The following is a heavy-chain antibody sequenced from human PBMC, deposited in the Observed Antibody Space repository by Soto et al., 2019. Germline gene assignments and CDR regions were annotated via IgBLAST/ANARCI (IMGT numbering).Heavy chain of an antibody. J-gene: IGHJ4*02. D-gene: IGHD3-22*01. CDR2: ISSSGSSI. CDR3: ARPPFYYDSSYSGD. V-gene: IGHV3-11*01. CDR1: GFTFSDYY. Sequence: GGSLRLSCAASGFTFSDYYMSWIRQAPGKGLEWVSYISSSGSSIYYADSVKGRFTISRDNAKNSLYLQMNSLRAEDTAVYYCARPPFYYDSSYSGDWGQGTLVTVSS.